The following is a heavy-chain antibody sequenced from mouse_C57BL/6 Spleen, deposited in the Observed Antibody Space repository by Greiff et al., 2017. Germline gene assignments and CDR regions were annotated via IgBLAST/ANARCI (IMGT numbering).Heavy chain of an antibody. V-gene: IGHV1-7*01. CDR1: GYTFTSYW. D-gene: IGHD1-1*01. J-gene: IGHJ2*01. CDR2: INPSSGYT. CDR3: ARGGGSSYGNFDD. Sequence: QVQLQQSGAALAKPGASVKLSCKASGYTFTSYWMHWVKQRPGQGLEWIGYINPSSGYTKYTQKFKDRATLTADKSSSTAYMQLSSLTYEDSAVYYCARGGGSSYGNFDDWGQGTTLTGSS.